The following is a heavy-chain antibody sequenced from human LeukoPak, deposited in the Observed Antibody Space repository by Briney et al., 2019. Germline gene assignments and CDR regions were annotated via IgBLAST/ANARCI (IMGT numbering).Heavy chain of an antibody. Sequence: GGSLRLSCTASGFTFSSFWMTWVRQAPGKGLEWVANIKQDGSEKYYVDSVKGRFTISRDNSKNTLYLQMNSLRAEDMAVYSCAKLDYYDTHWGQGTLVTVSS. V-gene: IGHV3-7*05. D-gene: IGHD3-22*01. J-gene: IGHJ4*02. CDR1: GFTFSSFW. CDR2: IKQDGSEK. CDR3: AKLDYYDTH.